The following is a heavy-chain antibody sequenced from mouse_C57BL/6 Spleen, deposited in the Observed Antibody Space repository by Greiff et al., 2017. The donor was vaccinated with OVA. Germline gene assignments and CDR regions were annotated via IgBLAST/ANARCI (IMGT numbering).Heavy chain of an antibody. CDR2: INPGSGGT. V-gene: IGHV1-54*01. D-gene: IGHD4-1*01. Sequence: VQLQQSGAELVRPGTSVKVSCKASGYAFTNYLIEWVKQRPGQGLEWIGVINPGSGGTNYNEKFKGQATLTADKSSSTAYMQLSGLTTEDSAVYFCARALPLTGYYCDYWGQGTTLTVSS. CDR3: ARALPLTGYYCDY. CDR1: GYAFTNYL. J-gene: IGHJ2*01.